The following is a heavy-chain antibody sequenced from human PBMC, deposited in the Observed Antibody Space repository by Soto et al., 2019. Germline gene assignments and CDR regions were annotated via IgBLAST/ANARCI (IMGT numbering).Heavy chain of an antibody. Sequence: SVKVSCKASGCTFSSYAISWVRQAPGQGLEWMGGIIPIFGTANYAQKFQGRVTITADESTSTAYMELSSLRSEDTAVYYCARLYYDFWSGAPLHGMDVWGQGTTVTVSS. CDR2: IIPIFGTA. J-gene: IGHJ6*02. V-gene: IGHV1-69*13. CDR1: GCTFSSYA. CDR3: ARLYYDFWSGAPLHGMDV. D-gene: IGHD3-3*01.